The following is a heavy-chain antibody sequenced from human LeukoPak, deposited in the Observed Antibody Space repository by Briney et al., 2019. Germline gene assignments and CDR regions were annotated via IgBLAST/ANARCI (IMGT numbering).Heavy chain of an antibody. Sequence: SETLSLTCTVSGGSISSYYWSWIRQPPGKGLEWMGYIYYSGSTNYNPSLKSPVTISVDTSKNQFSLKLSSVTAADTAVYYCARSHSIWTSFDYWGQGTLATVSS. CDR1: GGSISSYY. CDR3: ARSHSIWTSFDY. CDR2: IYYSGST. V-gene: IGHV4-59*01. J-gene: IGHJ4*02. D-gene: IGHD3/OR15-3a*01.